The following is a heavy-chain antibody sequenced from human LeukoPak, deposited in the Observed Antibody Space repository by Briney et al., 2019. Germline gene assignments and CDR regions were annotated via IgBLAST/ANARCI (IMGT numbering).Heavy chain of an antibody. V-gene: IGHV3-66*02. CDR2: LYSGGST. D-gene: IGHD6-6*01. Sequence: GGSLRLSCAASGFTVSSNYMTWVRQAPGKGLEWVSVLYSGGSTYYADSVKGRFIISRDNSKNTLYLQMNSLRAEDTAVYYCARNQRSSSSHFDYWGQGTLVTVSS. CDR3: ARNQRSSSSHFDY. CDR1: GFTVSSNY. J-gene: IGHJ4*02.